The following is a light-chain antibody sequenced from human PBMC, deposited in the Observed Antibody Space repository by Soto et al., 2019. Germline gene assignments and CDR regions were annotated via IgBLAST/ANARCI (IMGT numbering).Light chain of an antibody. CDR1: SSDVGGYNY. V-gene: IGLV2-14*01. J-gene: IGLJ2*01. CDR2: DVS. CDR3: SSYPRSRTPPWV. Sequence: QSALTQPASVSGSPGQSITISCTGTSSDVGGYNYVSWYQQHPGKAPKLMIYDVSNRPSGVSNRFSGSKSGNTASLTISGLQAEDEADYYCSSYPRSRTPPWVFGGGAQLTVL.